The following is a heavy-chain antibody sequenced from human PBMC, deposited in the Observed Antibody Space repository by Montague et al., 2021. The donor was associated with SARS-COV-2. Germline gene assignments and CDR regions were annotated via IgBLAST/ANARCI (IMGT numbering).Heavy chain of an antibody. Sequence: SETLSLTCAVYGGSVSDYYWSWIRQPPGKGLEWIGEINHSGSTNYNPSLKSRVTTSVDTSKNQFSLKPTSVTAADTAVYYCARGPRITMIVVVITDIWFDPWGQGTLVTVSS. CDR3: ARGPRITMIVVVITDIWFDP. V-gene: IGHV4-34*01. CDR1: GGSVSDYY. D-gene: IGHD3-22*01. CDR2: INHSGST. J-gene: IGHJ5*02.